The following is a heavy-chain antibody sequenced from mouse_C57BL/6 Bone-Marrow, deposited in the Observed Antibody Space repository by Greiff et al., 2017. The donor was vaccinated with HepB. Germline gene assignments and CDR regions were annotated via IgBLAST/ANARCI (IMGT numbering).Heavy chain of an antibody. V-gene: IGHV1-82*01. Sequence: VQLQQSGPELVKPGASVKISCKASGYAFSSSWMNWVKQRPGKGLEWIGRIYPGDGDTNYNGKFKGKATLTADKSSSTAYMQLSSLTSEDSAVYFCARFYHRGAMDYWGQGTSVNVSS. CDR3: ARFYHRGAMDY. CDR1: GYAFSSSW. J-gene: IGHJ4*01. CDR2: IYPGDGDT. D-gene: IGHD2-1*01.